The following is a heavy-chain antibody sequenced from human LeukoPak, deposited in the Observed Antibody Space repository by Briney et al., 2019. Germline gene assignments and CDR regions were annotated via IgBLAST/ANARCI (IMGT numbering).Heavy chain of an antibody. CDR1: GFTFSSYW. V-gene: IGHV3-7*01. D-gene: IGHD3-10*01. CDR3: LRSTSGSYGHFDF. CDR2: IDQNGNEK. Sequence: GGSLRLSCAASGFTFSSYWMTWVRQAPGKGLEWVAHIDQNGNEKSYVDSVKGRFTISRDNAKNSLYLQMNSLRAEDTGVYFCLRSTSGSYGHFDFWGQGTLVTVSS. J-gene: IGHJ4*02.